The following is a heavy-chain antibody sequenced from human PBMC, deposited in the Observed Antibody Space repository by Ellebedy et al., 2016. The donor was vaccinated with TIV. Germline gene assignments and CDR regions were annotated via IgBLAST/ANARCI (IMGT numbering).Heavy chain of an antibody. CDR1: GGSISSYY. J-gene: IGHJ2*01. V-gene: IGHV4-59*05. CDR3: ARSRVNYYDSSGYSFDL. Sequence: SETLSLXCTVSGGSISSYYWSWIRQPAGKGLEWIGSIYYSGSTYYNPSLKSRVTISVDTSKNQFSLKLSSVTAADTAVYYCARSRVNYYDSSGYSFDLWGRGTLVTVSS. D-gene: IGHD3-22*01. CDR2: IYYSGST.